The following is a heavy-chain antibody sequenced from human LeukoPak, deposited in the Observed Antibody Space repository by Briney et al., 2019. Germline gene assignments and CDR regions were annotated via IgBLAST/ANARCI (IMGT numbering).Heavy chain of an antibody. D-gene: IGHD6-6*01. CDR3: ARHSGYSSSSDFDY. Sequence: SETLSLTCTVSGGSISSSRYYWGWVRHPPGKVLEWIGSIYYSGSTYYNPSLKSRVTISVDTSKNQFSLKLSSVTAADTAVYYCARHSGYSSSSDFDYWGQGTLVNVSS. V-gene: IGHV4-39*01. J-gene: IGHJ4*02. CDR1: GGSISSSRYY. CDR2: IYYSGST.